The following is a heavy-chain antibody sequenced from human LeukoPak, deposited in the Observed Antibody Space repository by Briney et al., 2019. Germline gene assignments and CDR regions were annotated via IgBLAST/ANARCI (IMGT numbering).Heavy chain of an antibody. CDR1: GFTVSNNY. CDR2: IYSGGST. CDR3: VRGQITMTV. J-gene: IGHJ4*02. D-gene: IGHD3-22*01. V-gene: IGHV3-53*01. Sequence: GGSLRLSCAASGFTVSNNYMSWVRQAPGKGLEWVAVIYSGGSTYYADSVKGRFTISRDTSKNTLYLQMNNLRAEDTAVYYCVRGQITMTVWGQGTLVTVSS.